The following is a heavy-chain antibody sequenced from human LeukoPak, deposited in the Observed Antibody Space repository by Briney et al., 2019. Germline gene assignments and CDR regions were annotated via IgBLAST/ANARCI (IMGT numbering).Heavy chain of an antibody. CDR3: ARAYCSSTSCYHDYYGMDV. D-gene: IGHD2-2*01. CDR1: GFTFSSYA. J-gene: IGHJ6*02. Sequence: GGSLRLPCAASGFTFSSYAMHWVRQAPGKGLEWVAVISYDGSNKYYADSVKGRFTISRDNSKNTLYLQMNSLRAEDTAVYYCARAYCSSTSCYHDYYGMDVWGQGTTVTVSS. CDR2: ISYDGSNK. V-gene: IGHV3-30*04.